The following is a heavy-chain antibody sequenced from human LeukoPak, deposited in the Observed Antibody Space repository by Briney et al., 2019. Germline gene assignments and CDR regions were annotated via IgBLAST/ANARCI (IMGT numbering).Heavy chain of an antibody. V-gene: IGHV4-59*01. CDR3: ARINWGREYYFDY. Sequence: SETLSLTCTVSGGSISSYYWSWIRQPPGKGLEWIGYVYYSGSTNYNPSLKSRVTISVDTSKNQFSLKLSSVTAADTAVYYCARINWGREYYFDYWGQGTLVTVSS. D-gene: IGHD7-27*01. CDR2: VYYSGST. CDR1: GGSISSYY. J-gene: IGHJ4*02.